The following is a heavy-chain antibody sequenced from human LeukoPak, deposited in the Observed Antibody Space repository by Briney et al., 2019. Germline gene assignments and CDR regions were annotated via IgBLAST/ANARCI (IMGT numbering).Heavy chain of an antibody. J-gene: IGHJ4*02. Sequence: SVKVSCKASGVTFSRSAFSWVRQVPGQRLEWMGAIIPIFGTSNYAQKFQGRLTITADESTSTAYMELSSLRSEDTAVYYCAKDRTSDSSDYSAWDSWGQGTLVTVSS. D-gene: IGHD3-22*01. V-gene: IGHV1-69*13. CDR3: AKDRTSDSSDYSAWDS. CDR1: GVTFSRSA. CDR2: IIPIFGTS.